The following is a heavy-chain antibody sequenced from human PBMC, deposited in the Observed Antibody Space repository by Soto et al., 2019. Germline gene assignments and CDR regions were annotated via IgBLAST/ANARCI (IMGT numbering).Heavy chain of an antibody. CDR3: AKEPYSSSSYYDY. V-gene: IGHV3-30*18. Sequence: QPGGSLRLSCAASGFTFSSYGMHWVRQAPGKGLEWVAVISYDGSNKYYADSVKGRFTISRDNSKNTLYLQMNSLRAEDTAVYYCAKEPYSSSSYYDYWGQGTLVTVSS. D-gene: IGHD6-6*01. CDR1: GFTFSSYG. CDR2: ISYDGSNK. J-gene: IGHJ4*02.